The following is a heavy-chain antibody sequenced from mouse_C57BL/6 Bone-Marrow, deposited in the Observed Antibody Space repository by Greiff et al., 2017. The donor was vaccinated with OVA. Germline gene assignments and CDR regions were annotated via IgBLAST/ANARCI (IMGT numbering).Heavy chain of an antibody. V-gene: IGHV1-9*01. CDR1: GYTFTGYW. CDR3: ARWGYPRDYAMDD. J-gene: IGHJ4*01. CDR2: ILPGSGST. Sequence: LLESGASVKLSCKATGYTFTGYWIEWVKQRPGHGLEWIGEILPGSGSTNYNEKFKGKATFTADTSSNTAYMQLSSLTTEDSAIYYCARWGYPRDYAMDDWGQGTSVTVSS.